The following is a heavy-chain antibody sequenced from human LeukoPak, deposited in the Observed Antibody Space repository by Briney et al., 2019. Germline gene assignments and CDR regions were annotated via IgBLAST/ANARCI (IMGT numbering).Heavy chain of an antibody. J-gene: IGHJ4*02. CDR2: ISSSGSTI. CDR1: GFTFSSYE. V-gene: IGHV3-48*03. CDR3: ARGSRPGYSSSWYPVPFDY. D-gene: IGHD6-13*01. Sequence: GGSLRLSCAASGFTFSSYEMNWVRQAPGKGLEWVSYISSSGSTIYYADSVKGRFTISRDNAKNSLYLQMNSLRAEDTAVYYCARGSRPGYSSSWYPVPFDYWGQGTLVTVSS.